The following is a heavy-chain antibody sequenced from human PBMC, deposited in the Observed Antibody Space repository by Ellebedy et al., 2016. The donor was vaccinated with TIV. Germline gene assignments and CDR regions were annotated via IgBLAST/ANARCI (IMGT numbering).Heavy chain of an antibody. V-gene: IGHV4-34*01. CDR3: ARGRRRKPKTSSTSPGGYYYYMDV. Sequence: SETLSLXXAVYGGSFSGYYWSWIRQPPGKGLEWIGEINHSGSTNYNPSLKSRVTISVDTSKNQFSLKLSSVTAADTAVYYCARGRRRKPKTSSTSPGGYYYYMDVWGKGTTVTVSS. D-gene: IGHD2-2*01. CDR2: INHSGST. CDR1: GGSFSGYY. J-gene: IGHJ6*03.